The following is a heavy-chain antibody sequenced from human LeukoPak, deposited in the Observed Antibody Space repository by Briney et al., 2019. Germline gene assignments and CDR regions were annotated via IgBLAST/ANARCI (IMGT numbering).Heavy chain of an antibody. CDR1: GGSISSSSYY. V-gene: IGHV4-39*07. CDR2: IYYSGST. D-gene: IGHD3-22*01. J-gene: IGHJ4*02. CDR3: ARVWYYYDSSGYYAQGFDY. Sequence: SETLSLTCTVSGGSISSSSYYWGWIRQPPGKGLEWIGSIYYSGSTYYNPSLKSRVTISVDTSKNQFSLKLSSVTAADTAVYYCARVWYYYDSSGYYAQGFDYWGQGTLVTVSS.